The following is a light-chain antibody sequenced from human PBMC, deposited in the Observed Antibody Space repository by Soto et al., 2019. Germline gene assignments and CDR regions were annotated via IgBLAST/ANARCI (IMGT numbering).Light chain of an antibody. Sequence: EIVMTQSPATLSVSPGERATLSCRASQSVGNNLAWYQQKPGQAPRLLIYGASTRATGIPARFSGSVSGTEFTLTISSLQSEDFAVYYFQPYNNWPVFGQGTKLELK. CDR3: QPYNNWPV. CDR2: GAS. CDR1: QSVGNN. V-gene: IGKV3-15*01. J-gene: IGKJ2*01.